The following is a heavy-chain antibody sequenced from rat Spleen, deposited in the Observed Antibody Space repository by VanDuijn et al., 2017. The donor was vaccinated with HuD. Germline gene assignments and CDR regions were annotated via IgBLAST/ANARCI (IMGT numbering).Heavy chain of an antibody. CDR3: TRDGATEGIVSYYFDY. J-gene: IGHJ2*01. Sequence: EVQLVESGGGLVQPGRSLKLSCVASGFTFNNYWMTWIRQAPGKGLEWVASITNTGGSTYYPDSVKGRFTISRDKEKRTLYLQMNSLRSEDTATYYCTRDGATEGIVSYYFDYWGQGVMVTVSS. D-gene: IGHD1-11*01. CDR2: ITNTGGST. V-gene: IGHV5-31*01. CDR1: GFTFNNYW.